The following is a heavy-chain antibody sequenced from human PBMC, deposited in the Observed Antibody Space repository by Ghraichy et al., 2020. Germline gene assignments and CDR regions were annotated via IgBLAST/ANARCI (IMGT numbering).Heavy chain of an antibody. CDR1: GYTFNTYY. V-gene: IGHV1-46*02. Sequence: ASVKVSCKASGYTFNTYYMHWVRQAPGQGLEWMGIINTGGGNTNYAQKFQGRVTMTRDTSTSTVYMELSSLRSEDTAVYYCARDYPSSGSEIYGMDVWGQGTTVTVSS. CDR3: ARDYPSSGSEIYGMDV. J-gene: IGHJ6*02. D-gene: IGHD3-10*01. CDR2: INTGGGNT.